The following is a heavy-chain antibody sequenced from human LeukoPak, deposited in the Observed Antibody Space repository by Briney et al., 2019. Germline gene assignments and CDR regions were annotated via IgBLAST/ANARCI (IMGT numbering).Heavy chain of an antibody. CDR2: IIPIFGIA. Sequence: VASVKVSCKASGGTFSSYAISWVRQVPGQGLEWMGRIIPIFGIANYAQKFQGRVTITADKSTSTAYMELSSLRSEDTAVYYCASRQTGTTSGSCFDPWGQGTLVTVSS. CDR1: GGTFSSYA. CDR3: ASRQTGTTSGSCFDP. J-gene: IGHJ5*02. D-gene: IGHD1-1*01. V-gene: IGHV1-69*04.